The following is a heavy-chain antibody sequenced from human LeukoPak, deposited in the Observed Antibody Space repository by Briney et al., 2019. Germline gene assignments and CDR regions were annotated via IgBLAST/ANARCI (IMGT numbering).Heavy chain of an antibody. Sequence: ASVKVSCKASGYTLTVYYIHWVRQAPGQGLEWMGRINPNSGDTNFAQKFQGRVTMTRDTSISTAYMDLSGLRPDDTAVYYCASRWSIAVAGTGEDFDYWGQGTLVTVSS. CDR3: ASRWSIAVAGTGEDFDY. V-gene: IGHV1-2*06. D-gene: IGHD6-19*01. CDR1: GYTLTVYY. J-gene: IGHJ4*02. CDR2: INPNSGDT.